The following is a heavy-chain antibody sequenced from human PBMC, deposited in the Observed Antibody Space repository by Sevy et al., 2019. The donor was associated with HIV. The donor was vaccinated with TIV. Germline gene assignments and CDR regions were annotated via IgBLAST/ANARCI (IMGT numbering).Heavy chain of an antibody. V-gene: IGHV3-66*01. CDR3: ARGKSGYGYALNY. D-gene: IGHD5-18*01. Sequence: GGSLRLSCAASGFNVNSNYMTWVRQAPGKGLEVVSVIHSDDTTYHADSVKDRFTISRDNFKNTLYLHMSSLRAEDTAVYYCARGKSGYGYALNYWGQGSLVTVSS. J-gene: IGHJ4*02. CDR1: GFNVNSNY. CDR2: IHSDDTT.